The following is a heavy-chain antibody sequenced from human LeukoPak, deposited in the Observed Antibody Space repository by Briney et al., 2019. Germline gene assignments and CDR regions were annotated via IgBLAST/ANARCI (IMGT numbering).Heavy chain of an antibody. Sequence: GGSLRLSCAASGFTFSSYGMHWVRQAPGKGLEWVAVISYDGSNKYYADSVKGRFTISRDNSKNTLYLQMNSLRAEDTAVYYCAKVLAAGYSYGGGFDYWGQGTLVTVSS. CDR2: ISYDGSNK. D-gene: IGHD5-18*01. V-gene: IGHV3-30*18. CDR3: AKVLAAGYSYGGGFDY. J-gene: IGHJ4*02. CDR1: GFTFSSYG.